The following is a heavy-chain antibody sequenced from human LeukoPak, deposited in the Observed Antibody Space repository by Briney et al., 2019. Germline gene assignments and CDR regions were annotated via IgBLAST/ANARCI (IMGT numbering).Heavy chain of an antibody. Sequence: PSQTLSLTCTVSGDSIISGSYYWTWIRQPAEKGLEWIGRIYPSGSTNYNPSLKSRVTISIDKSKNQFSLKLTSVTAADTAVYYCARDRSGYSEYYFDYWGQGTLVTVSS. CDR1: GDSIISGSYY. J-gene: IGHJ4*02. V-gene: IGHV4-61*02. D-gene: IGHD5-12*01. CDR3: ARDRSGYSEYYFDY. CDR2: IYPSGST.